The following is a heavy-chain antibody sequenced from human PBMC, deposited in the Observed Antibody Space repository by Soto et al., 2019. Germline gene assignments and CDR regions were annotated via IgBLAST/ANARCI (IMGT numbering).Heavy chain of an antibody. Sequence: SGPTLVNPTQTLTLTCTFSGFSLSTTGMRVSWIRQPPGKALEWLARIDWDDDKFYSTSLKTRLTISKDTSKNQVVLTMTNMDPVDTATYYCARTAGYYRGRQFDNWGQGTLVTVSS. CDR3: ARTAGYYRGRQFDN. V-gene: IGHV2-70*04. J-gene: IGHJ4*02. D-gene: IGHD3-10*01. CDR2: IDWDDDK. CDR1: GFSLSTTGMR.